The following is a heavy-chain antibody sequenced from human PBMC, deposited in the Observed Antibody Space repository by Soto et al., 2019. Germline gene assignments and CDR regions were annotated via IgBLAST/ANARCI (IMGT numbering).Heavy chain of an antibody. Sequence: SETLSLTCTVSGVSFSSYYWSWIRQPPGKGLEWIGSIYYSGSTYYNPSLKSRVTISVDTSKNQFSLKLSSVTAADTAVYYCARHSTHYDILTGVPGGDWFDPWGQGTLVTVSS. CDR2: IYYSGST. J-gene: IGHJ5*02. D-gene: IGHD3-9*01. CDR3: ARHSTHYDILTGVPGGDWFDP. V-gene: IGHV4-39*01. CDR1: GVSFSSYY.